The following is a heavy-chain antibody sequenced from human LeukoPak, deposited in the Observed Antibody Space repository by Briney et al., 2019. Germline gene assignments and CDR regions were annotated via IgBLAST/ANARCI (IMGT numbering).Heavy chain of an antibody. Sequence: HPGGSLRLSCAASGFTFSRFWIYWVRHAPGKGLVWVSRINSDGSETMYADSVKGRFTISRDNAKNTLYLQMNSLRAEDTAVYYCARVRMGDDFNPFDYWGQGTLVAVSS. D-gene: IGHD3-16*01. CDR1: GFTFSRFW. V-gene: IGHV3-74*03. CDR3: ARVRMGDDFNPFDY. CDR2: INSDGSET. J-gene: IGHJ4*02.